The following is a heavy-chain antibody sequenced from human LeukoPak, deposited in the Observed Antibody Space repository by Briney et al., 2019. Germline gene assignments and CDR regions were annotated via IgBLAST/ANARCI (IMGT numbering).Heavy chain of an antibody. Sequence: SETLSLTCAVYGGSFSGYYWSWIRQPPGKGLEWMGEINHSGSTNYNPSLKSRVTISVDTSKNQFSLKLSSVTAADTAVYYCARGGIRRIEELRFLERSQHNWFDPWGQGTLVTVSS. J-gene: IGHJ5*02. CDR2: INHSGST. V-gene: IGHV4-34*01. CDR1: GGSFSGYY. D-gene: IGHD3-3*01. CDR3: ARGGIRRIEELRFLERSQHNWFDP.